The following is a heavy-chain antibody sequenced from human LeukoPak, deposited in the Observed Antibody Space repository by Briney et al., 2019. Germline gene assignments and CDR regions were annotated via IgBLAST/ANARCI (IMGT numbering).Heavy chain of an antibody. CDR3: ARPYYYDSRIDP. CDR1: GGSISSGDYY. D-gene: IGHD3-22*01. J-gene: IGHJ5*02. Sequence: SQTLSLTCTVSGGSISSGDYYWSWIRQPPGKGLEWIAYVYYSGSTYYNPSLKSRVTMSADTSKYQLSLKLSSVTAADTAVYYCARPYYYDSRIDPWGQGILVTVSS. CDR2: VYYSGST. V-gene: IGHV4-30-4*01.